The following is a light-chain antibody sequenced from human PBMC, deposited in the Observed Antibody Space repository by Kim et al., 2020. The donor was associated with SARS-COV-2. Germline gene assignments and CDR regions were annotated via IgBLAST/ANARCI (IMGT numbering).Light chain of an antibody. J-gene: IGKJ4*01. CDR2: AAS. V-gene: IGKV1-39*01. CDR1: HTISNY. Sequence: ASVRDRVTITCRASHTISNYLNWYQQKPGKPPKLLIYAASSLQSGVPSRFTGSGSGTDFTLTINSLQPEDFATYYCQQTYTTPLTFGGGTKVDIK. CDR3: QQTYTTPLT.